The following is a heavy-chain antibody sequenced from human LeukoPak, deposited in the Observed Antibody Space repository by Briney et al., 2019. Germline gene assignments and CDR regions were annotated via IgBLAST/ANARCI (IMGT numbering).Heavy chain of an antibody. CDR3: ARDALWFGEAYYYYYMDV. CDR1: GYTFTGYY. Sequence: ASVKVSCKASGYTFTGYYMHWVRQAPGQGLEWMGWINPNSGGTNYAQKFQGRVTMTRDTSISTAYMELSRLRSDDTAVYYCARDALWFGEAYYYYYMDVWGKGTTVTTSS. V-gene: IGHV1-2*02. D-gene: IGHD3-10*01. CDR2: INPNSGGT. J-gene: IGHJ6*03.